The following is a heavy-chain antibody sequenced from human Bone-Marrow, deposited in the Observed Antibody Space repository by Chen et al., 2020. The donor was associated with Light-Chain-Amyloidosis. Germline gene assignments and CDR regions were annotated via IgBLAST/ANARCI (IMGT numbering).Heavy chain of an antibody. D-gene: IGHD1-20*01. CDR2: VYYTGST. V-gene: IGHV4-30-4*01. CDR3: VRWTITSRLCFDN. CDR1: GGSLTSGDHF. Sequence: QVQLRESGPGLVKPSQTLSLTCTVSGGSLTSGDHFWSWIRQPPGQGLEWSGYVYYTGSTYLDPSLKSRDSITVDPTKNQFSLKLRTVTAADTALFYCVRWTITSRLCFDNWGQGNLVTVSS. J-gene: IGHJ4*02.